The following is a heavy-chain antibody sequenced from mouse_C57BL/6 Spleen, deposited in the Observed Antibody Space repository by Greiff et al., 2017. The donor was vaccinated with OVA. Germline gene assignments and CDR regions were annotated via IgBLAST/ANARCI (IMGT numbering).Heavy chain of an antibody. V-gene: IGHV1-82*01. CDR1: GYAFSSSW. J-gene: IGHJ2*01. D-gene: IGHD1-1*01. Sequence: QVQLQQSGPELVKPGASVKISCKASGYAFSSSWMNWVKQRPGKGLEWIGRIYPGDGDTNYNGKFKGKATLTADKSSSTAYMQLSSLTSEDSAVYFCAKGCCGSIYIHFGYWGQGTTLTVSS. CDR3: AKGCCGSIYIHFGY. CDR2: IYPGDGDT.